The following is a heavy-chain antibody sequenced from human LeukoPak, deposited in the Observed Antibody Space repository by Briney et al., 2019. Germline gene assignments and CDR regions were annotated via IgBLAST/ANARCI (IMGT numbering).Heavy chain of an antibody. Sequence: SSETLSLTCAVYGGSFSGYYWSWIRQPPGKGLEWIGEINHSGSTNYNPSLKSRVTISVDTSKNQFSLKLSSVTAADTAVYYCARSPGIAVAGYFDYWGQGTLVTVSS. CDR1: GGSFSGYY. J-gene: IGHJ4*02. V-gene: IGHV4-34*01. CDR3: ARSPGIAVAGYFDY. CDR2: INHSGST. D-gene: IGHD6-19*01.